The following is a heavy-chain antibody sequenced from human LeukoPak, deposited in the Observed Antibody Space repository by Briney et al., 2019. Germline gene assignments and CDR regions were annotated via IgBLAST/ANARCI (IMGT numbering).Heavy chain of an antibody. V-gene: IGHV4-31*03. CDR1: GGSISSDGYY. Sequence: SQTLSLTCTVSGGSISSDGYYWSWIRQHPGKGLEWIGYIYYSGNTYYNPSLKSRVTISVDTSKNQFSLKLSSVTAADTAVFYCAGANSGYYREDSYFDSWGQGTLVTVSS. D-gene: IGHD5-12*01. J-gene: IGHJ4*02. CDR3: AGANSGYYREDSYFDS. CDR2: IYYSGNT.